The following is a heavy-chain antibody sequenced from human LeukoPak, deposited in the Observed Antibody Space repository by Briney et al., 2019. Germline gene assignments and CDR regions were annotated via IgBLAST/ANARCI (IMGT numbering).Heavy chain of an antibody. D-gene: IGHD2-2*01. V-gene: IGHV4-38-2*01. CDR3: ARQCSSSSCYFDY. CDR2: IYHSGST. Sequence: PSETLSLTCAVSGYSISRGYYWGWIRQPPGKGLEWIGSIYHSGSTYYNPSLKSRVTISVDTSKNQFSLTLSSVTAADTAVYYCARQCSSSSCYFDYWGQGTLVTVSS. CDR1: GYSISRGYY. J-gene: IGHJ4*02.